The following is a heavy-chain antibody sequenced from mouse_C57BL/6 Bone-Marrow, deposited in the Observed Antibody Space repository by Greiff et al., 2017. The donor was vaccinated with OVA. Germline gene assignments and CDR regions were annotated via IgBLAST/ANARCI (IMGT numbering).Heavy chain of an antibody. V-gene: IGHV1-5*01. CDR2: IYPGNSDT. D-gene: IGHD1-1*01. J-gene: IGHJ3*01. CDR1: GYTFTSYW. Sequence: VQLQQSGTVLARPGASVKMSCKTSGYTFTSYWMHWVKQRPGQGLEWIGAIYPGNSDTSYNQKFKGKANLTAVTSASTAYMELSSLTNEDSAVYYCTRENYGSSNGAWFAYWGQGTLVTVSA. CDR3: TRENYGSSNGAWFAY.